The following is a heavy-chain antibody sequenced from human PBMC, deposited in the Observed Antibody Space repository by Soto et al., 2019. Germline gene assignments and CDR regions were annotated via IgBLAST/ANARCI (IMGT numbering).Heavy chain of an antibody. D-gene: IGHD6-13*01. CDR2: INYIDVT. J-gene: IGHJ4*02. CDR1: DDSIRSSTYY. Sequence: QLQLQESGPGLVKPSETLSLTCTVSDDSIRSSTYYWGWIRLTPGEGLEWIGIINYIDVTYYNPSLKSRVTMSEDTSRNQFSLKLSAVTAADTAVYYCARHRTVPRSSVSDYWGQGTLVTVSS. CDR3: ARHRTVPRSSVSDY. V-gene: IGHV4-39*01.